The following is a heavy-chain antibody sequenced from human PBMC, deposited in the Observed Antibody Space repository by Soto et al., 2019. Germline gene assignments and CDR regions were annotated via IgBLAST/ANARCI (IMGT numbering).Heavy chain of an antibody. CDR2: IRSGTGGTR. D-gene: IGHD3-10*01. J-gene: IGHJ4*02. Sequence: EVQLVESGGGLVHHGGSLRLSCVVSGFTFSNYSMNWVRQAPGKGLEWVSFIRSGTGGTRYYAGSVKGRFTISRDNAKNSLSLQMNSLRAEDTAVYYCARSPTRDYYGSGSYFDYWGQGTLGTVSS. CDR3: ARSPTRDYYGSGSYFDY. CDR1: GFTFSNYS. V-gene: IGHV3-48*01.